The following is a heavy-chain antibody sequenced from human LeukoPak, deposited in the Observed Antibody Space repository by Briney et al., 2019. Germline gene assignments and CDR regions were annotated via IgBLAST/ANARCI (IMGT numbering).Heavy chain of an antibody. CDR1: GYSISSGYY. CDR3: AKVSYGDYDNYYYYMDV. Sequence: SETLSLTCTVSGYSISSGYYWGWIRQPPGTGLEWIGSIYHSGSTYYNPSLKSRVTISVDTSKNQFSLKLSSVTAADTAVYYCAKVSYGDYDNYYYYMDVWGKGTTVTVSS. J-gene: IGHJ6*03. CDR2: IYHSGST. D-gene: IGHD4-17*01. V-gene: IGHV4-38-2*02.